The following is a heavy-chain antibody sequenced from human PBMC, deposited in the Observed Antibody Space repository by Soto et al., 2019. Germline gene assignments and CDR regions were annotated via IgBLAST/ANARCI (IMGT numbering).Heavy chain of an antibody. CDR3: SCTMYYDILTGYYTLYAFDI. J-gene: IGHJ3*02. V-gene: IGHV5-51*01. D-gene: IGHD3-9*01. Sequence: GESLKISCTGSGYSFTSYWIGCVRQMAGKDLEWMGIIYPGDSDTRYSPSFPGQVTISADKSISTAYLQWSSLKASDTVMYFCSCTMYYDILTGYYTLYAFDIWGQGTMVTVSS. CDR2: IYPGDSDT. CDR1: GYSFTSYW.